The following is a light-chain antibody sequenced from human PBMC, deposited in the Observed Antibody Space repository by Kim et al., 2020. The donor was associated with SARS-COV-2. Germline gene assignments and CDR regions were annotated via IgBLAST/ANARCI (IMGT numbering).Light chain of an antibody. J-gene: IGLJ2*01. V-gene: IGLV4-69*01. Sequence: QPVLTQSPSASASLGASVKLTCTLSSGHSNYAVAWYQQQPLKSPRYLMKLYSDGRHVKGDGIPDRLSGSTSGPERYLTISGLQSEDEADYYCQTWGSGPVVFGGGTQLTVL. CDR2: LYSDGRH. CDR3: QTWGSGPVV. CDR1: SGHSNYA.